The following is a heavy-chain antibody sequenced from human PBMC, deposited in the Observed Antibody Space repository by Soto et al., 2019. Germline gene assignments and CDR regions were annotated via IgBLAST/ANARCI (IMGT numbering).Heavy chain of an antibody. CDR2: ISGSGDSS. CDR3: AKGGEGSCSQTSCLYFSDS. V-gene: IGHV3-23*01. CDR1: GFTFSTYA. J-gene: IGHJ4*02. Sequence: EVQLLDSGGGLVQPGGSLRLSCAASGFTFSTYAMSWVRQAPGKWLEWVSTISGSGDSSYYATSVKGRFTISRDNSRNTLDLQMNSLRVEDTAVYYCAKGGEGSCSQTSCLYFSDSWGQGTLVTVSS. D-gene: IGHD2-15*01.